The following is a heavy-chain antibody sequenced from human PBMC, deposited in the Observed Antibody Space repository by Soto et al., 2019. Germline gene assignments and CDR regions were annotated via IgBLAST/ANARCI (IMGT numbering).Heavy chain of an antibody. Sequence: GGSLRLSCAASGFIFRNFGMHWVRQAPGKGLEWVAVIWYDGSNEYYADSVKGRFTISKDNSKNTLYLQMNSLRAEDTAVHYCPRADIRGIYVATYGLSVWRRG. J-gene: IGHJ6*02. CDR2: IWYDGSNE. CDR3: PRADIRGIYVATYGLSV. CDR1: GFIFRNFG. V-gene: IGHV3-33*01. D-gene: IGHD3-10*01.